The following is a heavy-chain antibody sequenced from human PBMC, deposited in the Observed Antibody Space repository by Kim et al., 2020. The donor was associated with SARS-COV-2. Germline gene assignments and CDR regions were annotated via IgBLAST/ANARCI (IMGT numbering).Heavy chain of an antibody. D-gene: IGHD6-6*01. J-gene: IGHJ3*02. V-gene: IGHV4-31*03. CDR3: ARVPILRIAAREKGEDAFDI. CDR2: IYYSGST. CDR1: GGSISSGGYY. Sequence: SETLSLTCTVSGGSISSGGYYWSWIRQHPGKGLEWIGYIYYSGSTYYNPSLKSRVTISVDTSKNQFSLKLSSVTAADTAVYYCARVPILRIAAREKGEDAFDIWGQGTKVTVSS.